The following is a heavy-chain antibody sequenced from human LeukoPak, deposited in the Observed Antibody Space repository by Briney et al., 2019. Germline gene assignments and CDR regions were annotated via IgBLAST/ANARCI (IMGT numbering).Heavy chain of an antibody. J-gene: IGHJ4*02. CDR2: ISGSGGST. V-gene: IGHV3-23*01. D-gene: IGHD3-3*01. CDR3: AKTPVLEWLLYLLYFDY. Sequence: GGSLRLFCAASGFTFSSYGMSWVRQAPGKGLECVSSISGSGGSTNHADSVKGRFTISRDNSKNTLYLQMNSLRAEDTAVYYCAKTPVLEWLLYLLYFDYWGQGTLVTVSS. CDR1: GFTFSSYG.